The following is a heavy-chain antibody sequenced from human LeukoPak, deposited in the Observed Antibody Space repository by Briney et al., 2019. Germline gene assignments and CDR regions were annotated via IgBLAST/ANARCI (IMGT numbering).Heavy chain of an antibody. CDR1: GGSNSTSTYY. CDR3: VRPRDYGFDN. J-gene: IGHJ4*02. CDR2: ISYSGTP. D-gene: IGHD4-17*01. V-gene: IGHV4-39*02. Sequence: SEALSLTCTVSGGSNSTSTYYWGWIRQPPGKGLEWIGTISYSGTPHYNSSLNSRLTISLDTSKNHFSLQLNSVTAVDTAVYYCVRPRDYGFDNWGQGTLVIVSS.